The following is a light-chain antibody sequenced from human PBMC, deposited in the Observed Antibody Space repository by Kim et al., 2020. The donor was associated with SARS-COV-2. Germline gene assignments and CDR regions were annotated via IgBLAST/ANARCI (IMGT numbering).Light chain of an antibody. J-gene: IGKJ2*01. CDR1: QSVSSNN. Sequence: PGERVTLSCRASQSVSSNNLSWYQQKPGQAPRLLIYGASSRATGISDRFSGSGSGTDFTLTISRLEPEDSAVYYCQQYGSAMYTFGQGTKLEI. CDR3: QQYGSAMYT. CDR2: GAS. V-gene: IGKV3-20*01.